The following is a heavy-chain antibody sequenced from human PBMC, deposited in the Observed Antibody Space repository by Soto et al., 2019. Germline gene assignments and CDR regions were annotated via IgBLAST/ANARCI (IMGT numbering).Heavy chain of an antibody. Sequence: PSETLSLTCTVSRGSISSGAYYWGWIRQPPGKGLEWIGYIYYSGSTYYNPSLKSRVTISVDTSKKQFSLKLSSVTAADTAVYYCARVPFYAPSGSYYIDYWGQGTLVTVSS. CDR1: RGSISSGAYY. V-gene: IGHV4-30-4*01. D-gene: IGHD1-26*01. CDR2: IYYSGST. J-gene: IGHJ4*02. CDR3: ARVPFYAPSGSYYIDY.